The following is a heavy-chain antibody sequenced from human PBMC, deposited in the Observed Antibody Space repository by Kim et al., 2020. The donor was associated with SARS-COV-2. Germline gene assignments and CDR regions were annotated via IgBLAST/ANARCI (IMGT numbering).Heavy chain of an antibody. V-gene: IGHV1-18*01. J-gene: IGHJ6*02. D-gene: IGHD2-21*01. Sequence: YAQKLQGRVTMTTDTSTSTAYMELRSLRSDDTAVYYCARDGDLVSSGMDVWGQGTTVTVSS. CDR3: ARDGDLVSSGMDV.